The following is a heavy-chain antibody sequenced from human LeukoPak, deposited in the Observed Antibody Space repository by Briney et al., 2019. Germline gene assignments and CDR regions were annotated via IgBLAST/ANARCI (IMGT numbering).Heavy chain of an antibody. CDR3: AREGYYDSTFDY. Sequence: GGSLRLSCAASGFTFRRYWMHWVRQAPGKGPVWVSRMNPDGSRINYADSVKGRFTISRDNAKNTLYLQMNSLRAEDTAVYYCAREGYYDSTFDYWGQGTLVTVSS. J-gene: IGHJ4*02. CDR2: MNPDGSRI. D-gene: IGHD3-22*01. V-gene: IGHV3-74*01. CDR1: GFTFRRYW.